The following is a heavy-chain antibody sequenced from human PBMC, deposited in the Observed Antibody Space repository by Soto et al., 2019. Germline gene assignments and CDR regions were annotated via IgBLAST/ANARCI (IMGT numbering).Heavy chain of an antibody. D-gene: IGHD4-17*01. CDR1: GFTFSSYS. V-gene: IGHV3-21*04. CDR3: ARLGGGDYRYYYYYYYMDV. J-gene: IGHJ6*03. CDR2: ISSSGGCT. Sequence: SGGSLRLSCEGSGFTFSSYSMSWVRQAPGKGLEWVSSISSSGGCTYYADSVKGRFTISRDNAKNSLYLQMNSLRAEDTALYHCARLGGGDYRYYYYYYYMDVWGKGTTVTVSS.